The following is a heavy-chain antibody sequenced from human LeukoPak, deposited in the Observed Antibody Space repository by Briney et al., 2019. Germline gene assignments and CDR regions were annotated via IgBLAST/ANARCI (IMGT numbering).Heavy chain of an antibody. CDR1: GGTFISYA. J-gene: IGHJ6*02. CDR3: ARPPVPAAMPADYYYGMDV. V-gene: IGHV1-69*13. Sequence: ASVKVSCKASGGTFISYAISRVRQAPGQGLEWMGGIIPIFGTANYAQKFQGRVTITADESTSTAYMELSSLRSEDTAVYYCARPPVPAAMPADYYYGMDVWGQGTTVTVSS. CDR2: IIPIFGTA. D-gene: IGHD2-2*01.